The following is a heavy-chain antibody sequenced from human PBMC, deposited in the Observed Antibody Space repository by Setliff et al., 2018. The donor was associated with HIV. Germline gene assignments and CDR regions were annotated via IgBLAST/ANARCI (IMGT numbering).Heavy chain of an antibody. CDR1: GYTFTSYG. J-gene: IGHJ3*02. CDR3: ASGYYYDSSGLSAFDI. CDR2: ISAYNGNT. Sequence: ASVKVSCKASGYTFTSYGISWVRQAPGQGLEWMGWISAYNGNTNYAQNFQGRVTMTTDTSTSTAYMELRSLRSDDTAVYYCASGYYYDSSGLSAFDIWGQGTMVTVSS. V-gene: IGHV1-18*01. D-gene: IGHD3-22*01.